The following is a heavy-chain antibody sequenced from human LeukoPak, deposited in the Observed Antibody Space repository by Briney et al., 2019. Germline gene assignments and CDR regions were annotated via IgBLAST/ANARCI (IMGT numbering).Heavy chain of an antibody. V-gene: IGHV7-4-1*02. J-gene: IGHJ4*02. Sequence: ASVKVSCKASGYTFTGYYMHWVRQAPGQGLEWMGWINTNTGNPTYAQGFTGRFVFSLDTSVSTAYLQISSLKAEDTAVYYCASWTPQAAGDYWGQGTLVTVSS. D-gene: IGHD6-13*01. CDR3: ASWTPQAAGDY. CDR1: GYTFTGYY. CDR2: INTNTGNP.